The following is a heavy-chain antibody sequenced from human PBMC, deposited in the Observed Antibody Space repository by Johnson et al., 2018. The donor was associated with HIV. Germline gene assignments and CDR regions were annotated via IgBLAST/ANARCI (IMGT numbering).Heavy chain of an antibody. CDR1: GFTFSDYY. CDR3: AMERMGGFDI. CDR2: ISGGSAGT. Sequence: VQLVESGGGLVKPGGSLRLSCVGSGFTFSDYYMSWVRQAPGKGLEWIAYISGGSAGTFYADSVKGRFTISRDNSKNTLYVQMNSLRDEDTAVYYCAMERMGGFDIWGQGTMVTVSS. D-gene: IGHD1-26*01. V-gene: IGHV3-11*06. J-gene: IGHJ3*02.